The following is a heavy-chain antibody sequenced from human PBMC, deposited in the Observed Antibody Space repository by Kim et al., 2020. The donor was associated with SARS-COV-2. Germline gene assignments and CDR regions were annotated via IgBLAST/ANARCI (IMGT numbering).Heavy chain of an antibody. CDR1: GGSISSYY. J-gene: IGHJ6*02. CDR2: IYYSGST. D-gene: IGHD2-2*01. V-gene: IGHV4-59*13. CDR3: AGGYCSSTSCWTGHYYYGMDV. Sequence: SETLSLTCTVSGGSISSYYWSWIRQPPGKGLEWIGYIYYSGSTNYNPSLKSRVTISVDTSKNQFSLKLSSVTAADTAVYYCAGGYCSSTSCWTGHYYYGMDVWGQGTTVTVSS.